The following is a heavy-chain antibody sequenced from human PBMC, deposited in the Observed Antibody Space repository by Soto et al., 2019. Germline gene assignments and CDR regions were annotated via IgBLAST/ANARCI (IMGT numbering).Heavy chain of an antibody. CDR3: AKIKTGYYNENDY. D-gene: IGHD3-9*01. CDR2: ISGSGGST. CDR1: GFTFSSYA. Sequence: EMQLLESGGGLVQPGGSLRLSCAASGFTFSSYAMSWVRQAPGKGLEWVSAISGSGGSTYYADSVKGRFTISRDNSKNTLYLQMNSLRAEDTAVYYCAKIKTGYYNENDYWGQGTLVTVSS. J-gene: IGHJ4*02. V-gene: IGHV3-23*01.